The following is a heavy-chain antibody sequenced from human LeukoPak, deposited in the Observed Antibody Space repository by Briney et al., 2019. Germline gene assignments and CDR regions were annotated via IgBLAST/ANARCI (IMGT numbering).Heavy chain of an antibody. J-gene: IGHJ3*02. V-gene: IGHV5-51*01. CDR3: ARRYCSSTFCHGAFDI. CDR1: GYPFTTYW. Sequence: GESLKISFKGSGYPFTTYWIGWVRQMPGKGLEWMGIISPGDSDTRYSPSFQGQVTISADKSIRTAYLQWSSLKASDTAMYYCARRYCSSTFCHGAFDIWGQGTMVTVSS. D-gene: IGHD2-2*01. CDR2: ISPGDSDT.